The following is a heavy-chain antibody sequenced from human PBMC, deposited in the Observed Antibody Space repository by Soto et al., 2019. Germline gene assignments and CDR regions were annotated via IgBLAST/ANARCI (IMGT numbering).Heavy chain of an antibody. Sequence: GGSLRLSCAASGFTFSSYAMSWVRQAPGKGLEWVSAISGSGGSTYYADSVKGRFTISRDNSKNTLYLQMNSLRAEDTAVYYCAKTRSYCSGGSCYLFDYWGQGTLVTVSS. J-gene: IGHJ4*02. CDR3: AKTRSYCSGGSCYLFDY. CDR1: GFTFSSYA. D-gene: IGHD2-15*01. V-gene: IGHV3-23*01. CDR2: ISGSGGST.